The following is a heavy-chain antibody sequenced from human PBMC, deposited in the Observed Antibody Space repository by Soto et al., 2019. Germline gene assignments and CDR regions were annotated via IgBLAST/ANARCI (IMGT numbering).Heavy chain of an antibody. CDR2: LYYSGST. V-gene: IGHV4-59*01. CDR1: GGSISSYY. CDR3: ASSLKSYYTSSGYFQH. Sequence: PSETLSLTCTVSGGSISSYYWSWIRQPPGKGLEWIGYLYYSGSTNYNPSLKSRVTISVDTSKNQFSLKLSSVTAADTAVYYCASSLKSYYTSSGYFQHWGPGALVTVSS. D-gene: IGHD1-26*01. J-gene: IGHJ1*01.